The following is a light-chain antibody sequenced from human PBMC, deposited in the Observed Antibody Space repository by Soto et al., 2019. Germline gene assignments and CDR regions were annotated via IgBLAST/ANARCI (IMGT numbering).Light chain of an antibody. J-gene: IGKJ5*01. V-gene: IGKV3-11*01. CDR2: DAS. CDR3: QQRSDSIT. CDR1: HSVATH. Sequence: EIVMTQSPATLAVSKGERASLSCWASHSVATHLAWFQQRPGQTPRLLIYDASTRAPGIPARFSGRGSGADFTLTISSLEPEDFAVYYCQQRSDSITFGQGTRLEIK.